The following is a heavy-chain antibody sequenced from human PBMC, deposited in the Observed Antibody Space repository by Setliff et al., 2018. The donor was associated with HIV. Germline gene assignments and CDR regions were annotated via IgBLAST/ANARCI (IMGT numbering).Heavy chain of an antibody. CDR2: IYYSGST. CDR1: GASISSSSYY. J-gene: IGHJ4*02. D-gene: IGHD3-10*01. Sequence: PSETLSLTCTVSGASISSSSYYWAWIRQPPGKGLEWIGSIYYSGSTYYNPSLKSRVTISVDTSKNQFSLKLSSVTAADTAVYYCARVLYRGSGSYYFDYWGQGTLVTVSS. V-gene: IGHV4-39*07. CDR3: ARVLYRGSGSYYFDY.